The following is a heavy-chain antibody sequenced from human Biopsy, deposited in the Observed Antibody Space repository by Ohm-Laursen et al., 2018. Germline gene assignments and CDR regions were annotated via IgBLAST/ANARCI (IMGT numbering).Heavy chain of an antibody. Sequence: GSSVKVSCKASGYSFTSYYMHWVRQAPGQGLEWMGWINPNSGGTNYAQKFQGRVTMTRDTSISTAYMDLSRLRSDDTAVYYCTRDRGITVAGTLGFNFDYWGQGTLVTVSS. D-gene: IGHD6-19*01. V-gene: IGHV1-2*02. CDR2: INPNSGGT. CDR1: GYSFTSYY. J-gene: IGHJ4*02. CDR3: TRDRGITVAGTLGFNFDY.